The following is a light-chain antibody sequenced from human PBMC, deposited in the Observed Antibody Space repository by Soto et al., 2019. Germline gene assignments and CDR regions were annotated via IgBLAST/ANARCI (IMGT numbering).Light chain of an antibody. Sequence: IGLTQSPGNLSLSPGERATLSCRASQSVSSSYLAWYQQKPGQAPRLLIYGASTRATGIPARFSGSGSGTEFTLTISSLQSEDFAVFYCQQYGSSITFGQGTRLEIK. CDR1: QSVSSSY. CDR3: QQYGSSIT. J-gene: IGKJ5*01. CDR2: GAS. V-gene: IGKV3-20*01.